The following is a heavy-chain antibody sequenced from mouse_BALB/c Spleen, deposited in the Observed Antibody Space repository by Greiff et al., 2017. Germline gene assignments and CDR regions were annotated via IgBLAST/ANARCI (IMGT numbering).Heavy chain of an antibody. CDR2: IDPANGNT. D-gene: IGHD1-1*01. Sequence: VQLQQSGAELVKPGASVKLSCTASGFNFKDTYMHWVKQRPEQGLEWIGRIDPANGNTKYDPKFQGKATITADTSSNTAYLQLSSLTSEDTAVYYCLYGSSPYYAMDYWGQGTSVTVSS. V-gene: IGHV14-3*02. CDR1: GFNFKDTY. CDR3: LYGSSPYYAMDY. J-gene: IGHJ4*01.